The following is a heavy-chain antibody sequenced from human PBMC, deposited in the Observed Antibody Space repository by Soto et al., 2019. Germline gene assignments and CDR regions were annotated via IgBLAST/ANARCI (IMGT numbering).Heavy chain of an antibody. D-gene: IGHD4-17*01. Sequence: GXSVKVSCKASAYTFTSYGISWVRQAPGQGLEWMGWISAYNGNTNYAQKLQGRVTMTTDTSTSTAYMELRSLRSDETAVYYCARDKFKYGDYKAFDYWGQGTLVTVSS. J-gene: IGHJ4*02. CDR2: ISAYNGNT. CDR1: AYTFTSYG. CDR3: ARDKFKYGDYKAFDY. V-gene: IGHV1-18*01.